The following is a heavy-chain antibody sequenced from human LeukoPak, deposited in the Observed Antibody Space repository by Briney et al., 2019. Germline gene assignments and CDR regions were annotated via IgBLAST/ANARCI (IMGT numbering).Heavy chain of an antibody. CDR1: GYTFSGNY. J-gene: IGHJ4*02. CDR3: ARAAVGGTDY. CDR2: INPNSGGT. Sequence: ASVRVSCKASGYTFSGNYIHWVRQAPGQGLEWMGWINPNSGGTNYAQKFQGRVTLTRDTSISTAYMELSRLRSDDTAVYYCARAAVGGTDYWGQGTLVTV. D-gene: IGHD1-26*01. V-gene: IGHV1-2*02.